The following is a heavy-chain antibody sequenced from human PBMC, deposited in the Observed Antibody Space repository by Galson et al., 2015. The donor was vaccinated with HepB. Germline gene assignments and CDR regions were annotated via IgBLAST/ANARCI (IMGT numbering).Heavy chain of an antibody. D-gene: IGHD1-26*01. CDR3: ARDGLVRATRGDNYCDY. CDR1: GFTFSNYA. CDR2: MSYDGNNK. J-gene: IGHJ4*02. Sequence: SLRLSCAASGFTFSNYAMHWVRQAPGEGLEWVALMSYDGNNKFYADSVKGRFTISRDNSKNTLYLQMNSLRVEDTAVYYCARDGLVRATRGDNYCDYWGQGTLVTVSS. V-gene: IGHV3-30*04.